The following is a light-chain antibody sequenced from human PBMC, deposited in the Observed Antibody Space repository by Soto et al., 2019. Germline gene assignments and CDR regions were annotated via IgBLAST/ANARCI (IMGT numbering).Light chain of an antibody. J-gene: IGKJ1*01. Sequence: EIVMTQSPATLSVSPGERVTLSCRASQSVSINLAWYQQKPGQAPRLLIYGASTRATGIPARFSGSGSGTEFTLTISSLQSEDFAVYYCQQYNNWPPTFGQGTKVEIK. CDR1: QSVSIN. V-gene: IGKV3-15*01. CDR3: QQYNNWPPT. CDR2: GAS.